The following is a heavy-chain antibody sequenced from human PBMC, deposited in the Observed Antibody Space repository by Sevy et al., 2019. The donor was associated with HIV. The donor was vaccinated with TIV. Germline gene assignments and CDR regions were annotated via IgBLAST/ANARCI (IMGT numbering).Heavy chain of an antibody. CDR2: IRYDGSNK. J-gene: IGHJ6*03. CDR3: AKGTGNRYCSSTSCRPHYYYMDV. V-gene: IGHV3-30*02. CDR1: GFTFSSYG. D-gene: IGHD2-2*01. Sequence: GGSLRLSCAASGFTFSSYGMHWVRQAPGKGLEWVAFIRYDGSNKYYADSVKGRFTISRDNSKNTLYLQMNSLRAEDTAGYYCAKGTGNRYCSSTSCRPHYYYMDVWGKGTTVTVSS.